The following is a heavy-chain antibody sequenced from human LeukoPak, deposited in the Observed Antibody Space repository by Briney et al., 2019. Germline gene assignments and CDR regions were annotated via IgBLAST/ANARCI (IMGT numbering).Heavy chain of an antibody. Sequence: PGGSLRLSCAASGFTFSDYYMSWIRQAPGKGLEWVSYISSSGSTIYYADSVKGRFTISRDNAKNSLYLLMNSLRAEDTAVYYCARDPATLGLSLDYWGQGTLVTVSS. V-gene: IGHV3-11*04. CDR3: ARDPATLGLSLDY. J-gene: IGHJ4*02. CDR1: GFTFSDYY. CDR2: ISSSGSTI. D-gene: IGHD3-22*01.